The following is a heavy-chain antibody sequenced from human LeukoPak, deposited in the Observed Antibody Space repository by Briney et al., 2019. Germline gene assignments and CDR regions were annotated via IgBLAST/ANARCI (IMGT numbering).Heavy chain of an antibody. CDR2: IWYDGSNK. J-gene: IGHJ4*02. Sequence: GGSLRLSCAASGFTFSSYGMRWVRQAPGKGLEWVAFIWYDGSNKYYADSLKGRFTISRDNSKNMLFLQMDSLKPEDTAVYYCARGSGYSYAFTGRERTKSRLDYWGQGTLVTVSS. CDR3: ARGSGYSYAFTGRERTKSRLDY. CDR1: GFTFSSYG. V-gene: IGHV3-30*02. D-gene: IGHD5-18*01.